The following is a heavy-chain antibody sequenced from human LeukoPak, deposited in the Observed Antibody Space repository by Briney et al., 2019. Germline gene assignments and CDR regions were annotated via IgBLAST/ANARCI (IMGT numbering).Heavy chain of an antibody. J-gene: IGHJ6*02. V-gene: IGHV3-30*18. CDR2: ISYGRSNK. Sequence: GRSLRLSCAASGFTFSSYGMHWVRQAPGKGLEWVAVISYGRSNKYYADSVKGRFTISRDNSKNTLYLQMNSLRAEDTAVYYCAKDYYDSSGYILYYYYYGMDVWGQGTTVTVSS. CDR3: AKDYYDSSGYILYYYYYGMDV. CDR1: GFTFSSYG. D-gene: IGHD3-22*01.